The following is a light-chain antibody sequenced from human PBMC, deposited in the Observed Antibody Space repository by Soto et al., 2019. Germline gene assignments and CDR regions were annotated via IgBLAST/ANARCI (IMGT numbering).Light chain of an antibody. J-gene: IGKJ3*01. CDR1: QSVSSY. Sequence: EIVLTQSPATLSLSPGERATLSCRASQSVSSYLAWYQQKPGQAPRLLIYDASNRATGIPARFSGSGSGTNFTLTISSLEPEDLAVYYCQQRSNWLFSFGLRTKVDIK. V-gene: IGKV3-11*01. CDR3: QQRSNWLFS. CDR2: DAS.